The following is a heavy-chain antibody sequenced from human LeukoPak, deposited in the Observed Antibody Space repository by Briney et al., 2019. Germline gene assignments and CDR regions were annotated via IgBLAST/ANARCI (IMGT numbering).Heavy chain of an antibody. J-gene: IGHJ4*02. D-gene: IGHD3-9*01. CDR3: ARGYDILTGGYFDY. CDR1: GYTFSGYY. V-gene: IGHV1-46*01. CDR2: INPSSGST. Sequence: GASVKVSCKTSGYTFSGYYLNWVRQAPGQGLEWMGIINPSSGSTNYAQKFQGRVTLTRDMSTSTVYMELSSLRSEDTATYYCARGYDILTGGYFDYWGRRTLVTVSS.